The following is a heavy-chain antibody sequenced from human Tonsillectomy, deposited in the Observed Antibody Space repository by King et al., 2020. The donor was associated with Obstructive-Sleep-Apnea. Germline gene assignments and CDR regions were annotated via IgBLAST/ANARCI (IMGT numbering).Heavy chain of an antibody. CDR2: IYSGGST. D-gene: IGHD4-17*01. Sequence: VQLVESGGGLVQPGGSLRLSCAASGFTVSSNYMSWVRQAPVKGLVWVAVIYSGGSTYYADSVKGRFPTSRHNSKNTRYLQMNSLRAEDTAVYYCARDYGDYSGMDVWGQGTTVTVSS. V-gene: IGHV3-53*04. CDR1: GFTVSSNY. J-gene: IGHJ6*02. CDR3: ARDYGDYSGMDV.